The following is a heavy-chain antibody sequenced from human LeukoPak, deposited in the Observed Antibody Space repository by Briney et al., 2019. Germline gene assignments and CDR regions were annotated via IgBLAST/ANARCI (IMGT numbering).Heavy chain of an antibody. J-gene: IGHJ4*02. V-gene: IGHV3-11*01. CDR2: ISSSGSTI. D-gene: IGHD3-10*01. Sequence: GGSLRLSCAASGFTFSDYYMSWIRQAPGKGLEWVSYISSSGSTIYYADSVKGRFTISRDNAENSLYLQMNSLRAEDTAVYYCARPRDYYGSGSYEDWGQGTLVTVSS. CDR3: ARPRDYYGSGSYED. CDR1: GFTFSDYY.